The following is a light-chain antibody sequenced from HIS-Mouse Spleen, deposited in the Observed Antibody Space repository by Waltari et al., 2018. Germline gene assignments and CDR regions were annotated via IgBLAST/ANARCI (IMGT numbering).Light chain of an antibody. Sequence: DIVMTQSPDSLAVSLGETATITCKSSQSVLYSSNNKNYLAWYQQKPGQPPKLLIYWASTRESGVPDRFSGSGSGTDFTLTISSLQAEDVAVYYCQQYYSTPWTFGQGTKVEIK. CDR1: QSVLYSSNNKNY. V-gene: IGKV4-1*01. CDR2: WAS. J-gene: IGKJ1*01. CDR3: QQYYSTPWT.